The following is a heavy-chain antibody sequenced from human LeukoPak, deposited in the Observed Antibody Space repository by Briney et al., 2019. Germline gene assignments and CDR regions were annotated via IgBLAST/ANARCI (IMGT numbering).Heavy chain of an antibody. D-gene: IGHD3-22*01. CDR2: IKSKTDGGTT. Sequence: PGGSLRLSCAASGFTFSSYEMNWVRQAPGKGLEWVGRIKSKTDGGTTDYAAPVKGRFTISRDDSKNTLYLQMNSLKTEDTAVYYCTTVTSYYYDSSGTTSAVDYWGQGTLVTVSS. V-gene: IGHV3-15*01. J-gene: IGHJ4*02. CDR3: TTVTSYYYDSSGTTSAVDY. CDR1: GFTFSSYE.